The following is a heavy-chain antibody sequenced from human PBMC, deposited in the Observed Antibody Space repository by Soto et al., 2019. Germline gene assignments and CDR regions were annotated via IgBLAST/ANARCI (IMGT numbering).Heavy chain of an antibody. V-gene: IGHV3-23*01. CDR1: GFTFSSYA. CDR2: ISGSGGST. J-gene: IGHJ2*01. D-gene: IGHD6-19*01. Sequence: GGSLRLSCAASGFTFSSYAMSWVRQAPGKGLEWVSAISGSGGSTYYADSVKGRFTISRDNSKNTLYLQMNSLRAEDTAVYYCARESSPTVAGTKHFDLWGRGTLVTVSS. CDR3: ARESSPTVAGTKHFDL.